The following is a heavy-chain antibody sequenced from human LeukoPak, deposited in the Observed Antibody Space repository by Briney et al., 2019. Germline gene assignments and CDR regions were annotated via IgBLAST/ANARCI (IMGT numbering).Heavy chain of an antibody. CDR1: GFTFSSYA. Sequence: PGGSLRLSCAASGFTFSSYAMHWVRQAPGKGLEWVAVISYDGSNKYYADSVKGRFTISRDNSKNTLYLQVNSLRAEDTAVYYCARGSLWLQLDYWGQGTLVTVSS. CDR3: ARGSLWLQLDY. D-gene: IGHD5-24*01. CDR2: ISYDGSNK. V-gene: IGHV3-30-3*01. J-gene: IGHJ4*02.